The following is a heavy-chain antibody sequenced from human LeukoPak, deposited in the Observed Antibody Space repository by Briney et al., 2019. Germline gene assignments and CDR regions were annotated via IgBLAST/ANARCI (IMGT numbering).Heavy chain of an antibody. J-gene: IGHJ2*01. CDR3: ARAPPTDWYFDL. CDR1: GFTLGSHA. D-gene: IGHD4-17*01. CDR2: LWYDGSKK. Sequence: GGSLRLSCAASGFTLGSHAMHWVRQAPGKGLEWVAALWYDGSKKYYTDSVAGRLAISRDNSKNTLYLQMNSLRAEDTAVYYCARAPPTDWYFDLWGRGTLVTVSS. V-gene: IGHV3-33*01.